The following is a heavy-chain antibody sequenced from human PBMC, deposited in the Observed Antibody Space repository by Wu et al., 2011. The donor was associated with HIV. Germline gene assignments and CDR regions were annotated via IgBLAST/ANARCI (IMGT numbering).Heavy chain of an antibody. CDR2: ISAYNGNT. CDR1: GFTFTNYY. V-gene: IGHV1-18*01. Sequence: QVQLVQSGAEVKKPGASVKVSCKTSGFTFTNYYFTWVRQAPGQGLEWMGWISAYNGNTYFAQKLQGRVTMTTDTSTSTAYMELRSLTSDDTAVYYCARGGGLNSWHTKNDYWGPGTLVTVSS. D-gene: IGHD3-16*01. J-gene: IGHJ4*02. CDR3: ARGGGLNSWHTKNDY.